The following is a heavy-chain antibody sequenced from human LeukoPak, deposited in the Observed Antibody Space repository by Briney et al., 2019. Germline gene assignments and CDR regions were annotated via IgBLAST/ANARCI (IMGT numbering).Heavy chain of an antibody. CDR3: VRGWDLLDY. D-gene: IGHD1-26*01. V-gene: IGHV3-23*01. CDR2: MSGSGGST. Sequence: GRSLRLSCAASGFTFDDYAMHWVRQAPGKGLEWVSGMSGSGGSTYYADSVKGRFTISRDNSKNTLYFQMNSLRAEDTAVYYCVRGWDLLDYWGQGTLVTVSS. CDR1: GFTFDDYA. J-gene: IGHJ4*02.